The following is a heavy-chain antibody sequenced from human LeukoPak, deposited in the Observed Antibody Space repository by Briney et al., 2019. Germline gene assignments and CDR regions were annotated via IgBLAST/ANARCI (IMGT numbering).Heavy chain of an antibody. CDR3: ARDWDSDLDY. D-gene: IGHD1-26*01. Sequence: GASVKVSCKASGGTFSSYAISWVRQAPGQGLEWMGWISAYNGNTNYAQKLQGRVTMTTDTSTSTAYMELRSLRSDDTAVYYCARDWDSDLDYWGQGTLVTVSS. J-gene: IGHJ4*02. CDR1: GGTFSSYA. CDR2: ISAYNGNT. V-gene: IGHV1-18*01.